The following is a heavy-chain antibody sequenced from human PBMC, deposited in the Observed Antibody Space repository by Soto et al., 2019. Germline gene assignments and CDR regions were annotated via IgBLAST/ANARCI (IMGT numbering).Heavy chain of an antibody. CDR2: ISGSGGST. CDR1: GFTFSSYA. D-gene: IGHD3-16*02. CDR3: AKGVAITCGGVIALSDAFDI. Sequence: GGSLRLSCAASGFTFSSYAMSWVRQAPGKGLEWVSAISGSGGSTYYADSVKGRFTISRDNSKNTLYLQMNSLRAEDTAVYYCAKGVAITCGGVIALSDAFDIWGQGTMVTVSS. V-gene: IGHV3-23*01. J-gene: IGHJ3*02.